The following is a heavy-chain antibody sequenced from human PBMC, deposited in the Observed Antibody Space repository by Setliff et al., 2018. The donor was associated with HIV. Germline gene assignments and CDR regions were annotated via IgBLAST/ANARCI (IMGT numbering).Heavy chain of an antibody. Sequence: ASVKVSCKASSEYTFTNFNINWVRQAPGQGLEWMGWMHPHSGNTDYTQKFQGRVTMTRNTSISTAYMELSSLRSEDTAVYYCASYYGSGAHYPYYYYMDVWGKGTTVTSP. CDR2: MHPHSGNT. J-gene: IGHJ6*03. CDR1: SEYTFTNFN. D-gene: IGHD3-10*01. CDR3: ASYYGSGAHYPYYYYMDV. V-gene: IGHV1-8*02.